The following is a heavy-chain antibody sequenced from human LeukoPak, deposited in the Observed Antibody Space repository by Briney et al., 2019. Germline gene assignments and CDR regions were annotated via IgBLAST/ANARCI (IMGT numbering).Heavy chain of an antibody. J-gene: IGHJ4*02. Sequence: NPGGSLRLSCAASGFTVSDYYMSWIRQAPGRGLEWVSYISSSSSTIYYADSVKGRFTISRDKAKNSPYLQMNRLRAEDTAVDYCARDRRDYGGNFFDYWGQGTLATVPS. CDR1: GFTVSDYY. V-gene: IGHV3-11*04. D-gene: IGHD4-23*01. CDR2: ISSSSSTI. CDR3: ARDRRDYGGNFFDY.